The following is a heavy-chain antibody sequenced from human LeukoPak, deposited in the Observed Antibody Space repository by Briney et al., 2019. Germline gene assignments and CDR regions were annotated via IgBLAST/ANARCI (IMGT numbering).Heavy chain of an antibody. Sequence: PGGSLRLSCAASGFTLSSNYMSWVRQAPGKGLEWVSVIYSGGSTYYPDSVKGRFIISRDNSKNTLYLQMNSLRAEDTAVYYCARDLETDISDAFDIWGQGTMVTVSS. J-gene: IGHJ3*02. CDR1: GFTLSSNY. CDR2: IYSGGST. V-gene: IGHV3-66*01. CDR3: ARDLETDISDAFDI. D-gene: IGHD3-9*01.